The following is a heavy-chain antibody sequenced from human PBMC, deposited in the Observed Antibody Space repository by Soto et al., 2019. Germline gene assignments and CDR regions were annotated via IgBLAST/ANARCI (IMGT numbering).Heavy chain of an antibody. J-gene: IGHJ4*02. D-gene: IGHD2-15*01. CDR3: ARVSQGSCCSGGNCYSDY. Sequence: DVQLVESGGGLVEPGGSLRLSSAASGFTFSNYWMHWVRLTPGKGLVWVSRVNGDGSITSYADSVKGRFTISRDNAKNTLYLQMNSLRAEDTALYYCARVSQGSCCSGGNCYSDYWGQGTLATVSS. V-gene: IGHV3-74*01. CDR2: VNGDGSIT. CDR1: GFTFSNYW.